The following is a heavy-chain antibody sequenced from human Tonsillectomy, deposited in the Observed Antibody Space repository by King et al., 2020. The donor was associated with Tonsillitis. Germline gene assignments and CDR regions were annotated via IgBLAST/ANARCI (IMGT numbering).Heavy chain of an antibody. J-gene: IGHJ4*02. Sequence: VQLVESGGGLVQPGGSLRLSCAASGFTFSSYSMNWVRQAPGKGLEWISYITSTTNTIYYANSVRGRFTISRANAKNSLYLQMNSLRAEDTAVYFCARGEQYYDFWSGYNYFDAWGLGTLVTVSS. V-gene: IGHV3-48*01. CDR2: ITSTTNTI. D-gene: IGHD3-3*01. CDR3: ARGEQYYDFWSGYNYFDA. CDR1: GFTFSSYS.